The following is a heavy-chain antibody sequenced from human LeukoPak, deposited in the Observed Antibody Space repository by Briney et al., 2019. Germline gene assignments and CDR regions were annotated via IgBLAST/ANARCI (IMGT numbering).Heavy chain of an antibody. V-gene: IGHV3-7*01. Sequence: GGSLRLSCVASGFTFSDFWMTWCRQAPGKGLEWVANIKQDGSVRYYVDSVKGRFAISRDNTKNSLYLEMNSLRAEDTAVYYCVPPYAYFDYWGQGALVTVSS. CDR2: IKQDGSVR. CDR1: GFTFSDFW. J-gene: IGHJ4*02. D-gene: IGHD4-17*01. CDR3: VPPYAYFDY.